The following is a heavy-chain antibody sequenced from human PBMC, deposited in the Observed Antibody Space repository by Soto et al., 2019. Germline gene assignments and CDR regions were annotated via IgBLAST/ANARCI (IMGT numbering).Heavy chain of an antibody. Sequence: QVQLVQSGAEVKKPGASVKVSCKASGYTFTSYGISWVRQAPGQGLEWMGSIIAYNGNTNYAQKLQGRDTMTTDTSTSTAYMELRSLRSDDTAVYYCARYCSGGSCYPYNWFDPWGQGTLVTVSS. CDR2: IIAYNGNT. CDR3: ARYCSGGSCYPYNWFDP. CDR1: GYTFTSYG. D-gene: IGHD2-15*01. V-gene: IGHV1-18*01. J-gene: IGHJ5*02.